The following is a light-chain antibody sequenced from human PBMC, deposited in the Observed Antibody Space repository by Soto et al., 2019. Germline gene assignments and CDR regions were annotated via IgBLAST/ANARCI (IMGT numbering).Light chain of an antibody. V-gene: IGKV1-5*03. CDR2: EAS. CDR3: QHYNSYSEA. Sequence: DIEMTHSPSTLSVSVVSRVTITCRASQTISSWLAWYQQKPGKAPKLLIYEASTLKSGVPSRFSGSGSGTEFTLTISSLQPDDFATYYCQHYNSYSEAFGQGTKVDIK. CDR1: QTISSW. J-gene: IGKJ1*01.